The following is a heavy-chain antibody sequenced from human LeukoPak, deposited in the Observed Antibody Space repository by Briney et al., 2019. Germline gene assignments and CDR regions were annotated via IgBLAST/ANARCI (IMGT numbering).Heavy chain of an antibody. CDR3: AKGPSVTATIDY. CDR2: ISWNSGSI. Sequence: GRSLRLSCAASGFTFDDYAMHWVRQAPGKGLEWVSGISWNSGSIGYADSVEGRFTISRDNAKNSLYLQMNSLRAEDTALYYCAKGPSVTATIDYWGQGTLVTVSS. D-gene: IGHD2-21*02. CDR1: GFTFDDYA. V-gene: IGHV3-9*01. J-gene: IGHJ4*02.